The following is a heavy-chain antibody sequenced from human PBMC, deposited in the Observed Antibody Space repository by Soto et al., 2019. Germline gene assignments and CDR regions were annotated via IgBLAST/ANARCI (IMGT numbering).Heavy chain of an antibody. D-gene: IGHD6-13*01. J-gene: IGHJ4*02. CDR2: ISGSGDRT. CDR1: GFMFKSFE. V-gene: IGHV3-23*01. CDR3: AKRSSSSFSCFDY. Sequence: EVQLLETGGGLVQPGGSLDLSCAAPGFMFKSFEIPGFRQAQGKGLEWVSTISGSGDRTFYADSVKGRFTISRDNSKNTLYLQMNSLRAEDTAVYYCAKRSSSSFSCFDYWGQGNLVTVSS.